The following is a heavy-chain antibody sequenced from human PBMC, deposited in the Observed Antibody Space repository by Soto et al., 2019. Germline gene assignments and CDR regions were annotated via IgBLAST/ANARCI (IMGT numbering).Heavy chain of an antibody. V-gene: IGHV3-48*03. CDR1: GFTFSSYE. CDR3: ARDRGGYCNGGSCYYLDY. Sequence: EVQLVESGGGLEQPGGSLRLSCAASGFTFSSYEMNWVRQAPGKGLEWVSYISSSGSNRYYADSVKGRFTISRDNAKNSLYLQMNRLRAEDTAVYYCARDRGGYCNGGSCYYLDYWGQGTLVTVSS. D-gene: IGHD2-15*01. J-gene: IGHJ4*02. CDR2: ISSSGSNR.